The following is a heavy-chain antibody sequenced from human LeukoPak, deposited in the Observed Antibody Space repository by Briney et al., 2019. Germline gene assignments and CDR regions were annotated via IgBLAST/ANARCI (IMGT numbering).Heavy chain of an antibody. J-gene: IGHJ4*02. D-gene: IGHD3-3*01. CDR3: ARGIPITIFGVVMTDYFDY. V-gene: IGHV1-69*13. Sequence: ASVKVSCKASGGTFSSYAISWVRQAPGQGLEWMGGIIPIFGTANYAQKFQGRVTITADESTSTAYMELSSLRSEDTAVYYCARGIPITIFGVVMTDYFDYWGQGTLVTVSS. CDR1: GGTFSSYA. CDR2: IIPIFGTA.